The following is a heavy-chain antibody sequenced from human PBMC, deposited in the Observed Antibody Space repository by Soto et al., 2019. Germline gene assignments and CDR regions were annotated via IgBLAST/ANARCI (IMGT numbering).Heavy chain of an antibody. CDR1: GYTFTSYG. CDR2: ISAYNGNT. CDR3: ARVGFYDSSGYSYYYYGMDV. V-gene: IGHV1-18*01. J-gene: IGHJ6*02. D-gene: IGHD3-22*01. Sequence: ASVKVSCKASGYTFTSYGISCVRQAPGQGLEWMGWISAYNGNTNYAQKLQGRVTMTTDTSTSTAYMELRSLRSDDTAVYYCARVGFYDSSGYSYYYYGMDVWGQGTTVTVSS.